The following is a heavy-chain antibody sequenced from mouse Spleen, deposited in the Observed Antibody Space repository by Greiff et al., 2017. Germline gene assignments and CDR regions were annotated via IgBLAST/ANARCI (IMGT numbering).Heavy chain of an antibody. D-gene: IGHD4-1*01. J-gene: IGHJ2*01. CDR2: IDPSDSYT. Sequence: QVQLQQPGAELVRPGTSVKLSCKASGYTFTSYWMHWVKQRPGQGLEWIGVIDPSDSYTNYNQKFKGKATLTVDTSSSTAYMQLSSLTSEDSAVYYCARGSTGDYWGQGTTLTVSS. V-gene: IGHV1-59*01. CDR1: GYTFTSYW. CDR3: ARGSTGDY.